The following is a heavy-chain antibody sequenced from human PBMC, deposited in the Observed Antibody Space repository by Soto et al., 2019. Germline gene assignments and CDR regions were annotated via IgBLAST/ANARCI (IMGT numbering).Heavy chain of an antibody. D-gene: IGHD6-19*01. CDR1: GYTFTSYG. CDR2: ISAYNGNT. CDR3: ARAGSGWYVGAFDI. Sequence: ASVRVSCKASGYTFTSYGISWVRQAPGQGLEWMGWISAYNGNTNYAQKLQGRVTMTTDTSTSTAYMELRSLRSDDTAVYYCARAGSGWYVGAFDIGGQGTMVTVSS. V-gene: IGHV1-18*04. J-gene: IGHJ3*02.